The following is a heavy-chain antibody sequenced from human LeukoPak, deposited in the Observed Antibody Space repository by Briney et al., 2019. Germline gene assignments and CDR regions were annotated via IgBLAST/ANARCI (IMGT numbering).Heavy chain of an antibody. D-gene: IGHD3-10*01. J-gene: IGHJ4*02. Sequence: GGSLRLSCAASGFTFSSYWMSWVRQAPGKGLEWVANIKQDGSEKYYVDSVKGRFTISRDNSKNTLYLQMNSLRAEDTAVYYCARLLYYYGSGTPSPHFDYWGQGTLVTVSS. CDR1: GFTFSSYW. CDR2: IKQDGSEK. V-gene: IGHV3-7*03. CDR3: ARLLYYYGSGTPSPHFDY.